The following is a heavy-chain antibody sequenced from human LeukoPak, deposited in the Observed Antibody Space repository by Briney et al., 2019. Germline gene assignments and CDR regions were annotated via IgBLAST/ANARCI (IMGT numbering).Heavy chain of an antibody. D-gene: IGHD4-11*01. CDR1: GYTFTSYY. J-gene: IGHJ6*03. Sequence: ASVKVSCKASGYTFTSYYMHWVRQAHEHGLGWMGIINPSGGSTSYAQKFQGRVTMTRDTSTSTVYMELSSLRSEDTAVYYCAAGATVTYDYYYMDVWGKGTTVTVSS. CDR2: INPSGGST. V-gene: IGHV1-46*01. CDR3: AAGATVTYDYYYMDV.